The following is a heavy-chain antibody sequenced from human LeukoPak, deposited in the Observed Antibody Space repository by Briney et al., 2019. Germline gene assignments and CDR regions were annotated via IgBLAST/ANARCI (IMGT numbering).Heavy chain of an antibody. V-gene: IGHV4-34*01. CDR2: INHSGST. Sequence: SETLSLTCAVYGGSFSGYYWSWIRQPPGKGLEWIGEINHSGSTNYNPSLKSRVTISVDTSKNQFSLKLSSVTAADTAVYYCATASMFYYDSRDDAFDIWGQGTMVTVSS. CDR1: GGSFSGYY. CDR3: ATASMFYYDSRDDAFDI. D-gene: IGHD3-22*01. J-gene: IGHJ3*02.